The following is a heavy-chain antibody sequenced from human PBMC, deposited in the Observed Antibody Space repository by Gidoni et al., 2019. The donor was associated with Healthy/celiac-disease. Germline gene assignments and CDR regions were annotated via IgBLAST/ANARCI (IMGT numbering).Heavy chain of an antibody. CDR2: INPNSGGT. V-gene: IGHV1-2*04. CDR1: GYTFTGYY. J-gene: IGHJ3*02. CDR3: ARGSGVGATATHDAFDI. Sequence: QVQLVQSGAEVKKPGASVKVSCKASGYTFTGYYMHWVRQAPEQGLEWMGWINPNSGGTNYAQKFQGWGTMTRDTSISTAYMELSRLRSDDTAVYYCARGSGVGATATHDAFDIWGQGTMVTVSS. D-gene: IGHD1-26*01.